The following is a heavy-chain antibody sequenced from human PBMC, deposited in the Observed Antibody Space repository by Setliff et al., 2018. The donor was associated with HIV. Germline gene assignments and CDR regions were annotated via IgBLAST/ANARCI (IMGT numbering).Heavy chain of an antibody. V-gene: IGHV4-59*12. J-gene: IGHJ4*02. CDR1: AGAIRSYY. CDR2: IFYGGNA. D-gene: IGHD3-3*01. CDR3: ARGSYRGSGYFVRYFDS. Sequence: PSETLSLTCTVSAGAIRSYYWSWIRQSPGKGLEWIGYIFYGGNANYSPSLKGRVTMSLDTSRNQFSLKLTSVTAADTAVYYCARGSYRGSGYFVRYFDSWAQGMLVTVSS.